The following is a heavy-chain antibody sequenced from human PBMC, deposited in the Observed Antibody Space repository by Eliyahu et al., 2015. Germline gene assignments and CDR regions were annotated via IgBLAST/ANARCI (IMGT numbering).Heavy chain of an antibody. CDR1: GFTFSDYY. V-gene: IGHV3-11*01. Sequence: QVQLVESGGGLVKPGGSLXLXCSASGFTFSDYYMXWIRQAPGKGLEWVSHISSSGSSRHYADSVKGRFTISRDNAKNSLYLQMNSLRAEDTAVYYCARVKLSIIAAGIYYFDYWGQGTLVTVSS. CDR3: ARVKLSIIAAGIYYFDY. J-gene: IGHJ4*02. CDR2: ISSSGSSR. D-gene: IGHD6-13*01.